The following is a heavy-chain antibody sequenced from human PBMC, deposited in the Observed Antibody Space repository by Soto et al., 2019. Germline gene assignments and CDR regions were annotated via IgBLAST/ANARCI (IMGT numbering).Heavy chain of an antibody. D-gene: IGHD3-22*01. CDR1: GGTFSSYT. CDR3: ARSYYYDSSGYYLDY. CDR2: IIPILGIA. J-gene: IGHJ4*02. Sequence: SVKVSCKASGGTFSSYTISWVRQAPGQGLEWMGRIIPILGIANYAQKFQGRVTITADKSTSTAYMELSSLRSEDTAVYYCARSYYYDSSGYYLDYWGQGTLVTVSS. V-gene: IGHV1-69*02.